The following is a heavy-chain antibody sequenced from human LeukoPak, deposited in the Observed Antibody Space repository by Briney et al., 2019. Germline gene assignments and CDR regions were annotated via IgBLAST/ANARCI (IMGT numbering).Heavy chain of an antibody. CDR1: GGSTSDYY. Sequence: SETLSLTCTVSGGSTSDYYWNWIRQPPGKGLEWIGYIYYRGTTNYNPSLNSRVTISLDSSKNQFSLRLNSVTAAGTAVYYCARGPPRTGRERYFDYWGQGTLVSVSS. CDR3: ARGPPRTGRERYFDY. J-gene: IGHJ4*02. D-gene: IGHD1-1*01. CDR2: IYYRGTT. V-gene: IGHV4-59*01.